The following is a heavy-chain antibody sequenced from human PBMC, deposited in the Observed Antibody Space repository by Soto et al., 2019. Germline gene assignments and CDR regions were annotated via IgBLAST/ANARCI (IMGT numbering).Heavy chain of an antibody. Sequence: QVQLQEAGPGLVKPSETLSLTCTVSGGSVSSGSYYWSWIRQPPGKGLEWLGYIYSSGSTNYNPYLKSRVTISVDTSKNQFSLQLSSVTAADTAVYYCARGLRRTGPPDSVGGYGGNFYWYFDLWGRGTLVTVSS. CDR1: GGSVSSGSYY. CDR2: IYSSGST. CDR3: ARGLRRTGPPDSVGGYGGNFYWYFDL. J-gene: IGHJ2*01. D-gene: IGHD2-21*02. V-gene: IGHV4-61*01.